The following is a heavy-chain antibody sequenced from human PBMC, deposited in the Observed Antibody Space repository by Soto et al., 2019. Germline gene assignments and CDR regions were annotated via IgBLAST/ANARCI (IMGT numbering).Heavy chain of an antibody. V-gene: IGHV3-48*02. J-gene: IGHJ6*02. CDR2: ISGRSSAI. Sequence: GGSLRLSCAASGFTFSTYSLTWVRQAPGKGLEWVSYISGRSSAIYYADSVKGRFTISRDNAKNSLYLQMNSLRDEDTAVYYCARCASGGYYSYYAMDVWGQGTTVTVSS. CDR3: ARCASGGYYSYYAMDV. CDR1: GFTFSTYS. D-gene: IGHD2-15*01.